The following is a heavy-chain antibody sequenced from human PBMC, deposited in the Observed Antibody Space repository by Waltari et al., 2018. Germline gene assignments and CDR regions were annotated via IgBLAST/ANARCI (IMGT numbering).Heavy chain of an antibody. CDR3: ARQQGGSYFFYYYGMDV. D-gene: IGHD1-26*01. J-gene: IGHJ6*02. CDR2: IYTSGST. CDR1: GGSISSGSYY. Sequence: QVQLQESGPGLVKPSQTLSLTCTVSGGSISSGSYYWSWIRQPAGKGLEWIGRIYTSGSTNYNPSLKSRVTISVDTSKNQFSLKLSPVTAADTAVYYCARQQGGSYFFYYYGMDVWGQGTTVTVSS. V-gene: IGHV4-61*02.